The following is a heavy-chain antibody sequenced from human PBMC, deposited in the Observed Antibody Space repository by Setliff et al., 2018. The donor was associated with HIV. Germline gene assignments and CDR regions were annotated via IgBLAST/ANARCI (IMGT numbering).Heavy chain of an antibody. Sequence: PSETLSLTCTVSGGSISSSSYYWGWIRQPPGKGLEWVGELDHAGGTNYNPSLKSRVTISGDTSKNQISLKLSSVTAADTAVYYRARGLRLDTARVTVYYYYYGLDVWGQGTTVTVSS. V-gene: IGHV4-39*07. CDR2: LDHAGGT. J-gene: IGHJ6*02. D-gene: IGHD5-18*01. CDR3: ARGLRLDTARVTVYYYYYGLDV. CDR1: GGSISSSSYY.